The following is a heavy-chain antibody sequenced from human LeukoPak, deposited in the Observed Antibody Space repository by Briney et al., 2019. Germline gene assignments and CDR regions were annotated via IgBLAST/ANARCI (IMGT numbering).Heavy chain of an antibody. D-gene: IGHD4-17*01. CDR1: GGSFSGYY. CDR3: AREDYGDYVGWFDP. J-gene: IGHJ5*02. V-gene: IGHV4-59*01. CDR2: IYYSGST. Sequence: SETLSLTCAVYGGSFSGYYWSWIRQPPGKGLEWIGYIYYSGSTNYNPSLKSRVTISVDTSKNQFSLKLSSVTAADTAVYYCAREDYGDYVGWFDPWGQGTLVTVSS.